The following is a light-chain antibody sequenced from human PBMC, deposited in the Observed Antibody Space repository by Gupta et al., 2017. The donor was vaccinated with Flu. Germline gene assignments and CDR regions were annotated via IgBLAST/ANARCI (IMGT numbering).Light chain of an antibody. CDR2: HVS. CDR1: SRDVGGSNY. J-gene: IGLJ2*01. V-gene: IGLV2-14*03. CDR3: SCYTSSSALVV. Sequence: QSALTQPATATGSAGQPITISCTRRSRDVGGSNYVSWYQQHPDEAPKLMIYHVSNRPSEVTNRFSGSNSGNTATLTISRLQAEDEADYYCSCYTSSSALVVLRGGTKLTVL.